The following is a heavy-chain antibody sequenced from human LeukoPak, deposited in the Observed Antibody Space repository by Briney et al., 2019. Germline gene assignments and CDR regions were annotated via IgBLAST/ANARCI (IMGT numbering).Heavy chain of an antibody. CDR1: GGSISIGSYY. Sequence: SQTLSLTCTVSGGSISIGSYYWSWIRQPAGKGVEWIGRIYTSGSTNYNPSLKSRVTISVDTSKNQFSLKLSSVTAADTAVYYCARDLPIVGATSGWFDPWGQGTLVTVSS. CDR2: IYTSGST. V-gene: IGHV4-61*02. J-gene: IGHJ5*02. D-gene: IGHD1-26*01. CDR3: ARDLPIVGATSGWFDP.